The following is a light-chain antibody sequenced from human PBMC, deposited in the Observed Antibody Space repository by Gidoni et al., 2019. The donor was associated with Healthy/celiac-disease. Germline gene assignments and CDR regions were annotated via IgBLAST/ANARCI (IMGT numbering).Light chain of an antibody. CDR2: KAS. V-gene: IGKV1-5*03. CDR1: QSISSW. Sequence: DIQMSPCPSTLSASVGDRVTITCRASQSISSWLAWYQQKPGKAPKLLIYKASSLESGVPSRFSGSGSGTEFTLTISSLQPDDFATYYCQQYNSYSGTFGQGTKVEIK. CDR3: QQYNSYSGT. J-gene: IGKJ1*01.